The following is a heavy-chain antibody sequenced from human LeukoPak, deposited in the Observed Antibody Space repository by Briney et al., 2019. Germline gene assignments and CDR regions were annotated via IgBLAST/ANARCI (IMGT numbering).Heavy chain of an antibody. CDR3: VRVGYSYGYGDWNHFDY. V-gene: IGHV3-66*02. Sequence: PGGSLRLSCAASGFTVSSNYMSWVRQAPGKGLEWVSIIYNGGSTYYADSVKGRFTISRDNSKNTLYLQMNSLRAEDTAVYFCVRVGYSYGYGDWNHFDYWGQGTLVTVSS. CDR2: IYNGGST. J-gene: IGHJ4*02. D-gene: IGHD5-18*01. CDR1: GFTVSSNY.